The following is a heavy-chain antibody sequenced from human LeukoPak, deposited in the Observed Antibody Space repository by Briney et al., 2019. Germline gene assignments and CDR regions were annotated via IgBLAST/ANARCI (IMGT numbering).Heavy chain of an antibody. CDR1: GDSINTYY. J-gene: IGHJ4*02. CDR3: ARGAAAGY. Sequence: SETLSLTCTVSGDSINTYYWSWIRQPPGKGLEWIGYIYYRVTSDYNPSLKSRVTMSVDMSTSQISLKLSSVTAADTAVYYCARGAAAGYWGQGTLVTVSS. D-gene: IGHD6-13*01. V-gene: IGHV4-59*12. CDR2: IYYRVTS.